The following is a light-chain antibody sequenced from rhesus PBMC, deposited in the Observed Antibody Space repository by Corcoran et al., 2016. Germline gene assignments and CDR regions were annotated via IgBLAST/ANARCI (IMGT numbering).Light chain of an antibody. Sequence: DIQMTQSPSSLSASVGDRVTITCRARQGITNDLAWYQQKPGETPKLLIYEASTLQSGIPSRVSGSGSGTNFTLTISSLQSEDFATYYCQHYYSTPRTFGQGTKVEIK. CDR3: QHYYSTPRT. CDR1: QGITND. CDR2: EAS. J-gene: IGKJ1*01. V-gene: IGKV1-25*01.